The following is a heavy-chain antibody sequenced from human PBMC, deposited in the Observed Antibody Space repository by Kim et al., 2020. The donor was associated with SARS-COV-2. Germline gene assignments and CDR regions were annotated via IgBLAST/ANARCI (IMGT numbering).Heavy chain of an antibody. Sequence: AQKLQGRVTMTTDTSTSTAYMELRSLRSDDTAVYYCARDDILTGSKGDYWGQGTLVTVSS. J-gene: IGHJ4*02. CDR3: ARDDILTGSKGDY. V-gene: IGHV1-18*01. D-gene: IGHD3-9*01.